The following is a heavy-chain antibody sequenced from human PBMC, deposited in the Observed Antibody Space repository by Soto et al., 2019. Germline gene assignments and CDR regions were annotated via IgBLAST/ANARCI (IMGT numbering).Heavy chain of an antibody. CDR1: GFTFSSYA. Sequence: QVQLVESGGGVVQPGRSLRLSCAASGFTFSSYAMHWVRQAPGKGLEWVAVISYDGSNKYYADSVKGRSTISRDNSKNTLYLQMNSLRAEDTAVYYCARGGEYYYYGMDVWGQGTTVTVSS. CDR3: ARGGEYYYYGMDV. D-gene: IGHD2-21*01. CDR2: ISYDGSNK. V-gene: IGHV3-30-3*01. J-gene: IGHJ6*02.